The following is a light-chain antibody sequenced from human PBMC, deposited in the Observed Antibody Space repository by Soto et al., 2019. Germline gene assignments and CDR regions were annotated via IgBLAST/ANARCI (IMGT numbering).Light chain of an antibody. V-gene: IGKV3D-20*02. CDR1: QSVSSSY. Sequence: EIVLTQSPGTLSLSPGERATLSCRACQSVSSSYLAWYQQKPGQAPRLLIYGASSRATGIPDRFSGSGSGTDFTLTISRLEPEDFAVYYCQQRSNWLFTFGPGTKVDI. J-gene: IGKJ3*01. CDR2: GAS. CDR3: QQRSNWLFT.